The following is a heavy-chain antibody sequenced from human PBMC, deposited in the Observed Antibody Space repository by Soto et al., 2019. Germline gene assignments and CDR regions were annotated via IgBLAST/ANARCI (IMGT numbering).Heavy chain of an antibody. D-gene: IGHD2-15*01. J-gene: IGHJ3*02. Sequence: GASVKVSCKTSGYTFTSYGISWVRQAPGQGLEWMGWISGYNGNTNYAQKLRGRVSMTTDTSTSTLYMELRNLRSDDTAVYYCASVRGFCSGGSCSFGAFDIWGQGTMVTVSS. CDR1: GYTFTSYG. CDR2: ISGYNGNT. CDR3: ASVRGFCSGGSCSFGAFDI. V-gene: IGHV1-18*01.